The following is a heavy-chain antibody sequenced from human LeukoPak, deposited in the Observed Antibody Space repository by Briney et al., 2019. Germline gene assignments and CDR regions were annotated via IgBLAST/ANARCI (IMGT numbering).Heavy chain of an antibody. D-gene: IGHD3-22*01. CDR3: ARTPYADYYDSSGYLKAAFDI. CDR1: GFTFSSYG. CDR2: ISYDGSNK. V-gene: IGHV3-30*03. J-gene: IGHJ3*02. Sequence: GGSLRLSCAASGFTFSSYGMHWVRQAPGKGLEWVAVISYDGSNKYYADSVKGRFTISRDNSKNTLYLQMNSLRAEDTAVYYCARTPYADYYDSSGYLKAAFDIWGQGAMVTVSS.